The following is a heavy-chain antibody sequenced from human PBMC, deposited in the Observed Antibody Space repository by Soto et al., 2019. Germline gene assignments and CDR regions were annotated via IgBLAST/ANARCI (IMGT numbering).Heavy chain of an antibody. CDR3: AKGSTSALTYYFDH. J-gene: IGHJ4*02. CDR2: ISGLSSST. V-gene: IGHV3-23*01. Sequence: GGSLRLSCAASGFAFNGYVMSWVRQSPGKGLEWISAISGLSSSTYHADSVKGRFTISRDNSRNTLYLQMNSLRAEDTAIYFCAKGSTSALTYYFDHWGQGTLVTVSS. CDR1: GFAFNGYV.